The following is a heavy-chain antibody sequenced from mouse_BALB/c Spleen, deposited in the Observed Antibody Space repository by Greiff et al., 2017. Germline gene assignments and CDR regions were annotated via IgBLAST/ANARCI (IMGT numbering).Heavy chain of an antibody. CDR2: ISNGGGST. CDR3: ARHGGYDYAMDY. Sequence: EVQVVESGGGLVQPGGSLKLSCAASGFTFSSYTMSWVRQTPEKRLEWVAYISNGGGSTYYPDTVKGRFTISRDNAKNTLYLQMSSLKSEDTAMYYCARHGGYDYAMDYWGQGTSVTVSS. V-gene: IGHV5-12-2*01. CDR1: GFTFSSYT. D-gene: IGHD2-2*01. J-gene: IGHJ4*01.